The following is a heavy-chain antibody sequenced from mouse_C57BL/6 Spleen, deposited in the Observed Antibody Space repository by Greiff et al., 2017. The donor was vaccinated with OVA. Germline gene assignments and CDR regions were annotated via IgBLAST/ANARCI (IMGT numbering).Heavy chain of an antibody. J-gene: IGHJ2*01. CDR2: IDPSDSYT. V-gene: IGHV1-50*01. CDR1: GYTFTSYW. CDR3: ARGGSSLLDY. D-gene: IGHD1-1*01. Sequence: QVQLQQPGAELVKPGASVKLSCKASGYTFTSYWMQWVKQRPGQGLEWIGEIDPSDSYTNYNQKFKGKATLTVDTSSSTAYMQLSSLTSEDSAVYYCARGGSSLLDYWGQGTTLTVSS.